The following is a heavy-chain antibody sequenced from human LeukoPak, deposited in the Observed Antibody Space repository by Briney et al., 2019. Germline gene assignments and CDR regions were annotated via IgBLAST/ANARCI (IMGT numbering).Heavy chain of an antibody. J-gene: IGHJ4*02. V-gene: IGHV1-18*01. Sequence: ASVKVSCNTSGYTFSIYGITWLRQAPGQELEWMGWISGYNGNTNYAQKFQGRVTMTTDTSTKTAYMELRSLRSDDTAVYYCARRLITADGYDYWGQGTLVTVSS. D-gene: IGHD6-13*01. CDR2: ISGYNGNT. CDR3: ARRLITADGYDY. CDR1: GYTFSIYG.